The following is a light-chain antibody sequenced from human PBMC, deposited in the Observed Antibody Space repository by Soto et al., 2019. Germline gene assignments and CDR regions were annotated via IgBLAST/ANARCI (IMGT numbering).Light chain of an antibody. J-gene: IGKJ2*01. CDR2: DAS. CDR1: QSVSSY. CDR3: QQRSNWYT. Sequence: EIVLTQSPATLSLSPGERATLSCRASQSVSSYLAWYQQKPGQAPRLLIYDASSRATGIPARFSGSGSGTDFTLTISSLEPEDFAVYYCQQRSNWYTFGQGTKLEMK. V-gene: IGKV3-11*01.